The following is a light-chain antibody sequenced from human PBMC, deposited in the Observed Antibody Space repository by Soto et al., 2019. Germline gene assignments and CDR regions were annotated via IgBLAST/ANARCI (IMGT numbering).Light chain of an antibody. J-gene: IGLJ3*02. CDR3: SSYAGSNKPWV. Sequence: QSALTQPPSASGSPGQSVTISCTGTSSDVGAYNYVCWYQQHPGKAPKLIISEVTKRPSGVPDRFSGSKSGNTASLTVTGLQAEEEADYYCSSYAGSNKPWVFGGGTKVTVL. CDR2: EVT. CDR1: SSDVGAYNY. V-gene: IGLV2-8*01.